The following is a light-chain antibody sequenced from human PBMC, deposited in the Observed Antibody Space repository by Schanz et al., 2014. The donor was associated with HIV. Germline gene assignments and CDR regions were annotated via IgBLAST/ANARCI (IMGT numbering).Light chain of an antibody. CDR3: SSYTGSSSVI. V-gene: IGLV2-14*03. CDR1: SSDVGVYNY. Sequence: QSALTQPASVSGSPGQSITISCTGTSSDVGVYNYVSWYQQHPGKAPKLMVYDVNNRPSGVFNRFSGSKSGNTASLTISGLQAEDEADYYCSSYTGSSSVIFGGGTKLTVL. J-gene: IGLJ2*01. CDR2: DVN.